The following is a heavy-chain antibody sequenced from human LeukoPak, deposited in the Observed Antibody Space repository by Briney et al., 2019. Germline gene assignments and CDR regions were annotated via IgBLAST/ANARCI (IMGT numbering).Heavy chain of an antibody. J-gene: IGHJ6*03. CDR3: AKDTIPYGRSYDYMDV. Sequence: GGSLRLSCAASGFTFDDYAMHWVRQAPGKGLEWVSLISGDGVSTYYADSVKGRFTISRDNSKNSLYLQMNTLRTEDTALYYCAKDTIPYGRSYDYMDVWGKGPTVTVSS. V-gene: IGHV3-43*02. CDR1: GFTFDDYA. CDR2: ISGDGVST. D-gene: IGHD3-10*01.